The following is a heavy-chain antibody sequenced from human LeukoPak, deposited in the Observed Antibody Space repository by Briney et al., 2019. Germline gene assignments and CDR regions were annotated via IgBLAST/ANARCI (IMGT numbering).Heavy chain of an antibody. D-gene: IGHD3-22*01. CDR1: GFTVSTNY. Sequence: PGGSLRLSCAASGFTVSTNYMIWVRQAPGKGLEWVSVLYSDGTTYYAGSVKGRFIISRDNSRNTLSLQMHSLRAEDTAVYYCARRENNGYYLSWGQGTLVTVSS. J-gene: IGHJ5*02. V-gene: IGHV3-53*01. CDR2: LYSDGTT. CDR3: ARRENNGYYLS.